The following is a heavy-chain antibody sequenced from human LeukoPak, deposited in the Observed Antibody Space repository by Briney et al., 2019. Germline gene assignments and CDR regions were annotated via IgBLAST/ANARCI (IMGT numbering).Heavy chain of an antibody. V-gene: IGHV3-23*01. CDR1: GITLSNYG. Sequence: GGSLRLSCVVSGITLSNYGMSWVRQAPGKGLEWVSGISERGGSTNYADSVKGRFIISRDNSKNTLYLQMNSLRAEDTAVYYCAKDHVAAAGSDYWGQGTLVTVSS. CDR3: AKDHVAAAGSDY. CDR2: ISERGGST. D-gene: IGHD6-13*01. J-gene: IGHJ4*02.